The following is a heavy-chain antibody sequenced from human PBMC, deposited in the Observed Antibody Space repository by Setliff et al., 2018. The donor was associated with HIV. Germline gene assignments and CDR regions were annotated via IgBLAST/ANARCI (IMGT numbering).Heavy chain of an antibody. CDR1: GFTFSSYS. V-gene: IGHV3-23*01. CDR3: ARGYCSSTSCYMLYYFDY. J-gene: IGHJ4*02. Sequence: PGGSLRLSCAASGFTFSSYSINWVRQAPGKGLEWVSAISGSGGSTYYADSVKGRFTISRDNSKNTLYLQTNSLRAEDTAVYYCARGYCSSTSCYMLYYFDYWGQGTLVTVSS. CDR2: ISGSGGST. D-gene: IGHD2-2*02.